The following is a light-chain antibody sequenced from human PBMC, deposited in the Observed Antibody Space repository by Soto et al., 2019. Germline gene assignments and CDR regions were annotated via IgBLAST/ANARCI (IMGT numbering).Light chain of an antibody. CDR3: SSYTSSSTLFV. V-gene: IGLV2-18*02. CDR2: EVS. CDR1: SSDVGSYNR. J-gene: IGLJ7*01. Sequence: QSALTQPPSVSGSPGQSVTISCTGTSSDVGSYNRVSWYQQPPGTAPKLMIYEVSNRPSGVPDRFSGSKSGNTASLTISGLQAEDEADYYCSSYTSSSTLFVFGGGTQLTVL.